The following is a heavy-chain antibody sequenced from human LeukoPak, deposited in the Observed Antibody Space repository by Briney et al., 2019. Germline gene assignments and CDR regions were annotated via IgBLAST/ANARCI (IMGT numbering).Heavy chain of an antibody. CDR1: GGSFSNYT. D-gene: IGHD2-15*01. CDR2: IIPIFGTA. CDR3: ARLSCSGGTCYSSRGNFDY. Sequence: SVKVSCKASGGSFSNYTISWLRQTPGQGLEWMGGIIPIFGTANYAQNFQGRVTIAADKFTSTAYMELSSLRSEDTAVYYCARLSCSGGTCYSSRGNFDYWGQGTLVTVSS. J-gene: IGHJ4*02. V-gene: IGHV1-69*06.